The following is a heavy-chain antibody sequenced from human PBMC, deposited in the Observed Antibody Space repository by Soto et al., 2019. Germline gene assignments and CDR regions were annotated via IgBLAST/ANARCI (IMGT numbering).Heavy chain of an antibody. D-gene: IGHD3-3*01. V-gene: IGHV1-69*01. CDR3: ARGVLRIFGVVAYGMDV. J-gene: IGHJ6*02. CDR2: IIPIFGTA. Sequence: QVQLVQSGAEVKKPGSSVKVSCKASGGTFSSYAISWVRQAPGQGLEWMGGIIPIFGTANYAQKFQGRVTITADESTSTAYMELSSLRSEDTAVYYCARGVLRIFGVVAYGMDVWGQGTTVTVSS. CDR1: GGTFSSYA.